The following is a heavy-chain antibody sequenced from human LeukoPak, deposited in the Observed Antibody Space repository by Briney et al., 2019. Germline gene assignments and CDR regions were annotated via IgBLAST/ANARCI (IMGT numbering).Heavy chain of an antibody. V-gene: IGHV4-59*01. CDR3: ARGRVSSSSWYSTYYYYFYMDV. D-gene: IGHD6-13*01. CDR1: YDSITIYY. Sequence: SETLSLTCTVSYDSITIYYWTWIRQPPGKGLEGIGYIDHTGSTNYNPSLNSRFTISRDKSKNHFSLQLSSLTAADTAVYFCARGRVSSSSWYSTYYYYFYMDVWGKGTTVTVSS. J-gene: IGHJ6*03. CDR2: IDHTGST.